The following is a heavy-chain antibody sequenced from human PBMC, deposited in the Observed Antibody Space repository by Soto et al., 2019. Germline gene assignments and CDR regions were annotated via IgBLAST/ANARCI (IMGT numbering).Heavy chain of an antibody. CDR1: GYTLTELS. J-gene: IGHJ4*02. Sequence: ASVKVSCKVSGYTLTELSIHWVRQAPGKGLEWMGGFDPEDGETIYAQKFQGRVTMTEDTSTDTAYMELSSLRSEDTAVYYCAAYYYDSSGYFDYWGQGTLVTVSS. D-gene: IGHD3-22*01. CDR3: AAYYYDSSGYFDY. CDR2: FDPEDGET. V-gene: IGHV1-24*01.